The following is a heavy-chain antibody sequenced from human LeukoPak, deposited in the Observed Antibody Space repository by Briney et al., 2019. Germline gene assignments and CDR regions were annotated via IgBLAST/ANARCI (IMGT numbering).Heavy chain of an antibody. J-gene: IGHJ2*01. Sequence: SETLSLTCTVSGGSISSYYWSWIRQPPGKGLEWIGYIYYSGCTNYNPHLKSRVTILLDTSKNQCSLKLTSVSAADTAVYYCARLKLGAYFDLWGRGTLVTVSS. CDR2: IYYSGCT. CDR3: ARLKLGAYFDL. D-gene: IGHD3-16*01. CDR1: GGSISSYY. V-gene: IGHV4-59*08.